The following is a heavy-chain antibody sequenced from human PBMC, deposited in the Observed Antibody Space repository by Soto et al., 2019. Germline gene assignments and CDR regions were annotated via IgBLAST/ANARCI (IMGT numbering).Heavy chain of an antibody. D-gene: IGHD2-15*01. J-gene: IGHJ5*02. CDR2: ISADNGDT. V-gene: IGHV1-18*01. Sequence: QVQLVQSGAEVKKPGASVKVSCTASGYTFTYYGISWVRQAPGQGLEWMGWISADNGDTNYAQKLQGRLTMTTDTSTITAYMELRSLRSDDTAVYYCARARGDCSGGSCYSFDPWGQGTLVTVSS. CDR1: GYTFTYYG. CDR3: ARARGDCSGGSCYSFDP.